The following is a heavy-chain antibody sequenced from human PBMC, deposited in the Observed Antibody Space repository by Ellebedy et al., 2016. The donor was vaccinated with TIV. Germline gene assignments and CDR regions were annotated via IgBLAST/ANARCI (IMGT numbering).Heavy chain of an antibody. Sequence: ASVKVSCKASGYTFTGYYVHWVRQAPGQGLEWIGWINPNSGGTKYAQKFRGRVAMTRDTSISTAYMELTSLTSDDTAVYYCAKTTPHYGDFWFEPWGQGTLVTVSS. CDR1: GYTFTGYY. CDR2: INPNSGGT. J-gene: IGHJ5*02. CDR3: AKTTPHYGDFWFEP. D-gene: IGHD4-17*01. V-gene: IGHV1-2*02.